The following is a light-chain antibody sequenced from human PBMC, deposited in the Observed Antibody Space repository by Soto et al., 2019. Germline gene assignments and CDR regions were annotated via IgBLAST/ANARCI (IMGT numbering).Light chain of an antibody. CDR2: DVS. V-gene: IGKV3-11*01. Sequence: EVILTQSPATLSLSPGDRDTLSCRASQSVSSYLAWYQQKPGQAPRLLIYDVSNRATGIPARFSGSGSGTDFTLTISSLEPEDFAVYFCQQRSEWPLCTFGQGTKVDIK. CDR3: QQRSEWPLCT. CDR1: QSVSSY. J-gene: IGKJ2*02.